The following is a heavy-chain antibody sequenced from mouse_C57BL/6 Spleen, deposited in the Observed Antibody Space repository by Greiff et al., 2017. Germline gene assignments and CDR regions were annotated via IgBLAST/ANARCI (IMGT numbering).Heavy chain of an antibody. Sequence: VKLQQPGAELVMPGASVKLSCKASGYTFTSYWMHWVKQRPGQGLEWIGEIDPSDSYTNYNQKFKGKSTLTVDKSSSTAYMQLSSLTSEDSAVYYCAREGLDSSGYVYWGQGTTLTVSS. D-gene: IGHD3-2*02. CDR3: AREGLDSSGYVY. CDR2: IDPSDSYT. CDR1: GYTFTSYW. V-gene: IGHV1-69*01. J-gene: IGHJ2*01.